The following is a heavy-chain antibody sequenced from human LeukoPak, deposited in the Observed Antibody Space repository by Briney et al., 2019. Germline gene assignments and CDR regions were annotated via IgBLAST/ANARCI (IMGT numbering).Heavy chain of an antibody. Sequence: ASVKVSCKASGGTFSSYAISWVRQAPGQGLEWMGGIIPIFGTANYAQKFQGRVTITTDESTSTAYMELSSLRSEDAAVYYCAMHCSSTSCYKGTDYWGQGTLVTVSS. V-gene: IGHV1-69*05. D-gene: IGHD2-2*02. CDR3: AMHCSSTSCYKGTDY. CDR2: IIPIFGTA. CDR1: GGTFSSYA. J-gene: IGHJ4*02.